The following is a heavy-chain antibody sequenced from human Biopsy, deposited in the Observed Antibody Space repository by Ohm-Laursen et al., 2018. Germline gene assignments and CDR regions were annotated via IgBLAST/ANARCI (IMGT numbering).Heavy chain of an antibody. CDR2: MTPTT. J-gene: IGHJ6*02. Sequence: ASVKVSCKTSGYTFTSYYIHWVRQAPGQGLEWMGVMTPTTTYAQKFQGRLTMTRDTSTSTVYMELSILRSEDTAVYYCARDWNSGWRLQGMVNYYYNGMEVWGQGTTVTGSS. CDR1: GYTFTSYY. D-gene: IGHD4/OR15-4a*01. V-gene: IGHV1-46*01. CDR3: ARDWNSGWRLQGMVNYYYNGMEV.